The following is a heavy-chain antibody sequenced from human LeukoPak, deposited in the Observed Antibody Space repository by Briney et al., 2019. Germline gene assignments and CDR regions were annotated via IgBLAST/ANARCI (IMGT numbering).Heavy chain of an antibody. D-gene: IGHD1-1*01. J-gene: IGHJ4*02. Sequence: GGSLRLSCAGSGFTFSDFWLTWVRQPPGKGLERVANIKEDGSVKNFVNSLNGRFTIIRDHTKKLQFLEMNSLGGDDKTIYYCVRVSRPGGAMGLYHNLDYWGQGTLVAASS. V-gene: IGHV3-7*01. CDR2: IKEDGSVK. CDR1: GFTFSDFW. CDR3: VRVSRPGGAMGLYHNLDY.